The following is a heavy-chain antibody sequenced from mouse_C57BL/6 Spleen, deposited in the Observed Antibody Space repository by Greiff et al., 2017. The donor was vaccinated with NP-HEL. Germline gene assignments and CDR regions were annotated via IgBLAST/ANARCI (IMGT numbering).Heavy chain of an antibody. CDR3: ARCHYGSSSAWFAY. J-gene: IGHJ3*01. D-gene: IGHD1-1*01. V-gene: IGHV1-42*01. Sequence: VQLQQSGPELVKPGASVKISCKASGYSFTGYYMNWVKQSPEKSLEWIGEINPSTGGTTYNQKFKAKATLTVDKSSSTAYVQLKSLTSEDSAVYYCARCHYGSSSAWFAYWGQGTLVTVSA. CDR2: INPSTGGT. CDR1: GYSFTGYY.